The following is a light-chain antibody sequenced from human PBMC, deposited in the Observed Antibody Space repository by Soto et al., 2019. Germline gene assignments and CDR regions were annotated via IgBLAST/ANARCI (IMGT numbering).Light chain of an antibody. Sequence: DIQMTQSPSTLSASVGDRVTITCRASQSISSWLAWYQQKPGKAPKLLIYKASSLEGGVPSRFSGSGSGTDFTLTISSLHPHNFASYYCQQYHSYSLTFGGGTKV. V-gene: IGKV1-5*03. CDR3: QQYHSYSLT. J-gene: IGKJ4*01. CDR1: QSISSW. CDR2: KAS.